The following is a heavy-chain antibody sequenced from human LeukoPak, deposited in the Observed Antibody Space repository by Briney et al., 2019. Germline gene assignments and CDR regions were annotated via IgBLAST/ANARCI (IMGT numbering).Heavy chain of an antibody. J-gene: IGHJ5*02. D-gene: IGHD6-19*01. CDR1: GYTFTSYY. Sequence: ASVKVSCKASGYTFTSYYMHWVRQAPGQGLEWMGWINPNSGGTNYAQKFQGRVTMTRDTSISTAYMELSRLRSDDTAVYYCARAVAGDNWFDPWGQGTLVTVSS. CDR3: ARAVAGDNWFDP. V-gene: IGHV1-2*02. CDR2: INPNSGGT.